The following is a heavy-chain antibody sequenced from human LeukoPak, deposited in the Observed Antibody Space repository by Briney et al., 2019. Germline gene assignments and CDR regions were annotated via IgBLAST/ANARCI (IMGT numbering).Heavy chain of an antibody. J-gene: IGHJ4*02. CDR3: ARVVSYYYDSSGHDY. D-gene: IGHD3-22*01. V-gene: IGHV3-15*01. Sequence: GESLRPSCAASGFTSTNAWMSWVRQAPGKGLEWVGRIKTKADGGTTDYAAPVKGRFTISRDDSKNMSYLQMNSLKTEDTAVYYCARVVSYYYDSSGHDYWGQGTLVTVSS. CDR2: IKTKADGGTT. CDR1: GFTSTNAW.